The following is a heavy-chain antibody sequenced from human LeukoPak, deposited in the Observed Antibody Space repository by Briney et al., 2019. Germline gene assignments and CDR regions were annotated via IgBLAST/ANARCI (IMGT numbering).Heavy chain of an antibody. J-gene: IGHJ5*02. D-gene: IGHD6-19*01. V-gene: IGHV3-30*18. CDR1: GYTFSSYG. CDR2: ISHDGDYA. CDR3: AKDMRSGWCNWFDP. Sequence: GGSLRLSCAASGYTFSSYGVHWVRQAPGKGLEWVAMISHDGDYAEYADSVKGRFTISRDNSRNTLYLQMNSLRPEDTAVYFCAKDMRSGWCNWFDPWGQGTLVTVSS.